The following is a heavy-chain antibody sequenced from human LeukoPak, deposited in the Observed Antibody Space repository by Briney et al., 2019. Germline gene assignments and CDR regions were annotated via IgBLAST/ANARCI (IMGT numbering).Heavy chain of an antibody. D-gene: IGHD4-17*01. J-gene: IGHJ4*02. V-gene: IGHV1-3*04. CDR1: GYTFTNYA. CDR2: INTGNGNT. CDR3: ARVPSTVRGFDY. Sequence: ASVKVSCKASGYTFTNYAMHWVRQAPGQRLEWMGWINTGNGNTKYSQKFQGRVTITRDTSANTGYMELSSLRSEDTAVYYCARVPSTVRGFDYWGQGTLVTVSS.